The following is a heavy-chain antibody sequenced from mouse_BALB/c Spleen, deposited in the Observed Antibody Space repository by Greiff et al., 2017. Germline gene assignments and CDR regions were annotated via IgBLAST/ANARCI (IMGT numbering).Heavy chain of an antibody. J-gene: IGHJ2*01. CDR3: AREGRSDY. Sequence: QVQLKQSGAELAKPGASVKMSCKASGYTFTSYWMHWVKQRPGQGLEWIGYINPSTGYTEYNQKFKDKATLTADKSPSTAYMQLSSLTSEDSAVYYCAREGRSDYWGQGTTLTVSS. CDR2: INPSTGYT. V-gene: IGHV1-7*01. CDR1: GYTFTSYW.